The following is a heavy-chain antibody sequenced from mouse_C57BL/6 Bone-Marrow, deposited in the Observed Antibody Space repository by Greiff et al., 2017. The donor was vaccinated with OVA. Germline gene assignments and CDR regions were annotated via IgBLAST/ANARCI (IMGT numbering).Heavy chain of an antibody. D-gene: IGHD3-2*02. CDR2: ISDGGSYT. CDR1: GFTFSSYA. Sequence: EVKLMESGGGLVKPGGSLKLSCAASGFTFSSYAMSWVRQTPEKRLEWVATISDGGSYTYYPDNVKGRFTISRDNAKNNLYLQMSHLKSEDTAMYYCAREGQLRLRMLDCWGQGTTLTVSS. CDR3: AREGQLRLRMLDC. J-gene: IGHJ2*01. V-gene: IGHV5-4*01.